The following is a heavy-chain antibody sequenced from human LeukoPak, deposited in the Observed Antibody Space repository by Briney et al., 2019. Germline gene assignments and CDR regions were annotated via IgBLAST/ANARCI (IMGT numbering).Heavy chain of an antibody. CDR2: IYHSGSA. J-gene: IGHJ4*02. CDR3: ASGDFFGY. D-gene: IGHD3-3*01. V-gene: IGHV4-59*01. CDR1: GCSLSSYY. Sequence: PSETLSLTCNVSGCSLSSYYWSWLRQPPGKGLEGIGYIYHSGSANYNPSFKGRVTISVDTSKNQFSLKLTSVTAADTAVYYCASGDFFGYWGQGILVTVSS.